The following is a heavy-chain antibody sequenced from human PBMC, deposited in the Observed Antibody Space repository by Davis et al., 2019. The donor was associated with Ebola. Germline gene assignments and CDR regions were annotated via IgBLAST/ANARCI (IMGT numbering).Heavy chain of an antibody. D-gene: IGHD3-3*01. CDR2: IYYSGST. Sequence: SETLSLTCDVSGGSLTGHYWSWIRQAPGKGLEWIGYIYYSGSTNYNPSLKSRVTISVDTSKNQFSLKLSSVTAADTAVYYCARADYDFWSGYYGGNWFDPWGQGTLVTVSS. CDR3: ARADYDFWSGYYGGNWFDP. V-gene: IGHV4-59*11. CDR1: GGSLTGHY. J-gene: IGHJ5*02.